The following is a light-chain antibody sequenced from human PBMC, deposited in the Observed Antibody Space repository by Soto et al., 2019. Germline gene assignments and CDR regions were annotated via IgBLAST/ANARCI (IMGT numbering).Light chain of an antibody. CDR2: EGS. CDR1: SSDVGSYNL. J-gene: IGLJ1*01. CDR3: CSYAGSSTYV. V-gene: IGLV2-23*01. Sequence: QSVLTQPACVSGSHGQSITISCTGTSSDVGSYNLVSWYQQHPGKAPKLMIYEGSKRPSGVSNRFSGSKSGNTASLTISGLQAEDEADYYCCSYAGSSTYVFGTGTKVTVL.